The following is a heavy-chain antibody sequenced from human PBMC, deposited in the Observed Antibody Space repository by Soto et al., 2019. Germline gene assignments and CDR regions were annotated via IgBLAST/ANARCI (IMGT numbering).Heavy chain of an antibody. D-gene: IGHD3-3*01. CDR3: ASLVLAYVEGPDY. J-gene: IGHJ4*02. CDR1: GFTFSSYS. Sequence: GGSLRLSCAASGFTFSSYSMNWVRQAPGKGLEWVSSISSSSSYIYYADSVKGRFTISRDNAKNSLYLQMNSLRAEDTAVYYCASLVLAYVEGPDYWGQGTLVTVSS. CDR2: ISSSSSYI. V-gene: IGHV3-21*01.